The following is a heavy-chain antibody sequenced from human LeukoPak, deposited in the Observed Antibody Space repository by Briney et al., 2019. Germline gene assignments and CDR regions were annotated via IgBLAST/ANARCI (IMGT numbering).Heavy chain of an antibody. Sequence: SETLSLTCAVSGYSISSGYYWGWIRKPPGKGLEWIGSIYHSGSTYYNPSLKSRVTISVDTSKNQFSLKLSSVTAADTAVYYCERRKGPIFPFDYWGQGTLVTVSS. CDR1: GYSISSGYY. J-gene: IGHJ4*02. V-gene: IGHV4-38-2*01. CDR2: IYHSGST. CDR3: ERRKGPIFPFDY. D-gene: IGHD1-14*01.